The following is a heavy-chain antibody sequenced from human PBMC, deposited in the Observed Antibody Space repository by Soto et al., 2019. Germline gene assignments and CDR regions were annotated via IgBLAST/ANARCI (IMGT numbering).Heavy chain of an antibody. CDR1: GFTFDDYG. Sequence: GGSLRLCCAASGFTFDDYGMSWVRQAPGKGLEWVSGINWNGGSTGYADSVKGRFTISRDNAKNSLYLQMNSLRAEDTALYYCAREKTYYYDSSGYYPMYYFDYWGQGTLVTVSS. V-gene: IGHV3-20*04. J-gene: IGHJ4*02. D-gene: IGHD3-22*01. CDR3: AREKTYYYDSSGYYPMYYFDY. CDR2: INWNGGST.